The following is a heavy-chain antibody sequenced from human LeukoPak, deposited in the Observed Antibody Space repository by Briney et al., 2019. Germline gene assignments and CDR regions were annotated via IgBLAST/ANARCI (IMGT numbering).Heavy chain of an antibody. D-gene: IGHD1-26*01. CDR1: GGSISSYY. V-gene: IGHV4-59*01. CDR2: IYYSGST. CDR3: ARDFGGSYPDY. Sequence: PSETLSLTCTVSGGSISSYYWSWIRQPPGKGLEWIGYIYYSGSTNYNPSLKSRVTISVDTSKNQFSLKLSSVTDADTAVYYCARDFGGSYPDYWGQGTLVTVSS. J-gene: IGHJ4*02.